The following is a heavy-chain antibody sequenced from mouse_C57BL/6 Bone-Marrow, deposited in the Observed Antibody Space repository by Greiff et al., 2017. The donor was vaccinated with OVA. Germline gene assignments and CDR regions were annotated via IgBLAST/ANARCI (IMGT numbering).Heavy chain of an antibody. CDR2: ISSGSSTI. D-gene: IGHD1-1*01. J-gene: IGHJ1*03. CDR1: GFTFSDYG. Sequence: VKLMESGGGLVKPGGSLKLSCAASGFTFSDYGMHWVRQAPEKGLEWVAYISSGSSTIYYADTVKGRFTISRDNAKNTLFLQMTSLRSEDTAMYYCARRSSFWYFDVWGTGTTVTVSS. CDR3: ARRSSFWYFDV. V-gene: IGHV5-17*01.